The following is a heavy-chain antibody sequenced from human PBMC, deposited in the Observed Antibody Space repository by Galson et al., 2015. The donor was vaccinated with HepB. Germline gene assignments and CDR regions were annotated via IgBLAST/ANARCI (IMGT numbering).Heavy chain of an antibody. CDR1: GFTFGAYG. J-gene: IGHJ5*02. CDR2: ISNDGSNK. CDR3: AREEYGSGWYGSVMGNWFDP. Sequence: SLRLSCAASGFTFGAYGLHWVRQAPGEGLEWVAGISNDGSNKYYADSVKGRFTISRANSRNTIYLHMNSLRVEDTAMYYCAREEYGSGWYGSVMGNWFDPWGQGTLVTVSS. V-gene: IGHV3-30*04. D-gene: IGHD6-19*01.